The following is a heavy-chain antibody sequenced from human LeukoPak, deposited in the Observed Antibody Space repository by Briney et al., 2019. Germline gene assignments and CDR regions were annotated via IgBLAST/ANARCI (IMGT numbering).Heavy chain of an antibody. CDR3: ARYPGGGKFDL. V-gene: IGHV4-34*01. CDR2: MTQSGST. J-gene: IGHJ3*01. Sequence: SETLSLTCAVYGGAPSGYFWTWIRQSPGKGLGWIEEMTQSGSTNSNPSLESRVTVSADTSKNQLSLKLTSVTAADTGVYYCARYPGGGKFDLWGQGTVVTVSA. CDR1: GGAPSGYF. D-gene: IGHD3-16*01.